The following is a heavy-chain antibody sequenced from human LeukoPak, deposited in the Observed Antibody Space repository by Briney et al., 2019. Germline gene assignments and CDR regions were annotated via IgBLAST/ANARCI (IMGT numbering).Heavy chain of an antibody. J-gene: IGHJ3*02. Sequence: PGGSLRLSCAASGFTSSSYWMHWVRQAPGKGLVWVSRINSDGSSTSYADSVKGRFTISRDNAKNTLYLQMNSLRAEDTAVYYCARDILTENAFDIWGQGTMVTVSS. CDR1: GFTSSSYW. D-gene: IGHD3-9*01. CDR2: INSDGSST. CDR3: ARDILTENAFDI. V-gene: IGHV3-74*01.